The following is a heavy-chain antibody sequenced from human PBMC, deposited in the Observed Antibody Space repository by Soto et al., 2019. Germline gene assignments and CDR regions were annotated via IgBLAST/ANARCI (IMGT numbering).Heavy chain of an antibody. J-gene: IGHJ6*02. CDR1: GGSISSYY. D-gene: IGHD6-13*01. V-gene: IGHV4-59*01. Sequence: LSLTCTVSGGSISSYYWSWIRQPPGKGLEWIGYIYYSGSTNYNPSLKSRVTISVDTSKNQFSLKLSSVTAADTAVYYCARDSRGIAAAGYYYYYGMDVWGQGTTVTVSS. CDR2: IYYSGST. CDR3: ARDSRGIAAAGYYYYYGMDV.